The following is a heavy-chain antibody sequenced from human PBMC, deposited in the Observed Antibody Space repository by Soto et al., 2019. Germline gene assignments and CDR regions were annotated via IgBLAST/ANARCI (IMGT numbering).Heavy chain of an antibody. CDR1: GGSISSGGYY. CDR2: IYYSGST. V-gene: IGHV4-31*03. CDR3: ARDSGHHYYDSSGYYSQDYYFDY. J-gene: IGHJ4*02. Sequence: PSETLSLTCTVSGGSISSGGYYWSWIRQHPGKGLEWIGYIYYSGSTYYNPSLKSRVTISVDTSKNQFSLKLSSVTAADTAVYYCARDSGHHYYDSSGYYSQDYYFDYWGQGTLVTVSS. D-gene: IGHD3-22*01.